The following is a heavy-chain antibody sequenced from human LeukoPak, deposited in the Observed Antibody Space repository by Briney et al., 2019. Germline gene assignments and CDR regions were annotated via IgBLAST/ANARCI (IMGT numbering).Heavy chain of an antibody. CDR2: IYPGDSDT. J-gene: IGHJ4*02. D-gene: IGHD2-21*02. CDR1: GYSFTSYW. CDR3: ARQSSGGGDCYSSLCGPDY. V-gene: IGHV5-51*01. Sequence: GESLKISCKGSGYSFTSYWIGWVRQMPGKGLEWMGIIYPGDSDTRYSPSFQGQVTISADKSISTAYLQWSSLKASDTAMYYCARQSSGGGDCYSSLCGPDYWGQGTLVTVSS.